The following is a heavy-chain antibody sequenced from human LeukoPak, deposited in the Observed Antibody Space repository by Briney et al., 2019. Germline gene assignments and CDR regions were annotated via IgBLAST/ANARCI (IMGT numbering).Heavy chain of an antibody. J-gene: IGHJ4*02. Sequence: GGSLRLSCSASGFTFSSYAMHWVRQAPGKGLEYVSAISSNGGSTYYADSVKGRFTISRDNSKNTLYLQMSSLRAEDTAVYYCVKDPHCRGGSCNMAFGFDYWGQGTLVTVSS. CDR1: GFTFSSYA. CDR2: ISSNGGST. D-gene: IGHD2-15*01. V-gene: IGHV3-64D*06. CDR3: VKDPHCRGGSCNMAFGFDY.